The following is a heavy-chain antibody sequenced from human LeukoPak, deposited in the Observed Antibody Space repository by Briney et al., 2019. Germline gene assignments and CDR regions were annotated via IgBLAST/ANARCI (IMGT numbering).Heavy chain of an antibody. CDR1: GFTFSSYG. CDR3: ARLDYGGNSAHPGVDY. Sequence: GGSLRLSCAASGFTFSSYGMHWVRQAPGKGLEWVAVIWYDGSNKYYADSVKGRFTISRDNSKNTLYLQMNSLRAEDTAVYYCARLDYGGNSAHPGVDYWGQGTLVTVSS. V-gene: IGHV3-33*01. J-gene: IGHJ4*02. D-gene: IGHD4-23*01. CDR2: IWYDGSNK.